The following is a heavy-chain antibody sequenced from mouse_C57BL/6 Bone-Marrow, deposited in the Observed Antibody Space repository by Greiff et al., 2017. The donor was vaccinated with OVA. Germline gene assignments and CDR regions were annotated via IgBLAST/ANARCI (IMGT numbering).Heavy chain of an antibody. Sequence: QVQLQQSGAELARPGASVKLSCKASGYTFTSYGISWVKQRTGQGLEWIGEIYPRSGNTYYNEKFKGKATLTADKSSSTAYMELRSLTSEDSAVYFCARSGVLRSRWYFDVWGTGTTVTVSS. J-gene: IGHJ1*03. V-gene: IGHV1-81*01. CDR2: IYPRSGNT. CDR3: ARSGVLRSRWYFDV. CDR1: GYTFTSYG. D-gene: IGHD1-1*01.